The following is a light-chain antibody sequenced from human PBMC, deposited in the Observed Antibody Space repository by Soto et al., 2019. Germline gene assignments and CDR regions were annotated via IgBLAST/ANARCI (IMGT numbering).Light chain of an antibody. CDR2: DAS. V-gene: IGKV3-11*01. CDR3: QQRSNLPRT. CDR1: QSVSSY. Sequence: EIVLTQSPATLSLSPGERATLSCRASQSVSSYLAWYQQKPGQAPRLLIYDASNRATGIPARFSGSGSGTDFTITISSLEPEDFAVYYCQQRSNLPRTFGQGTKVEIK. J-gene: IGKJ1*01.